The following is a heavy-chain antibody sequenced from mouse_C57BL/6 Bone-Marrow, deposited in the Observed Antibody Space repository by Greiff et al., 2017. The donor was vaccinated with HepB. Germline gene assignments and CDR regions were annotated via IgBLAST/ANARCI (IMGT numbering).Heavy chain of an antibody. J-gene: IGHJ3*01. CDR1: GYSITSGYY. D-gene: IGHD4-1*01. CDR3: ARGSLGVRGFAY. CDR2: ISYDGSN. Sequence: EVHLVESGPGLVKPSQSLSLTCSVTGYSITSGYYWNWIRQFPGNKLEWMGYISYDGSNNYNPSLKNRISITRDTSKNQFFLKLNSVTTEDTATYYCARGSLGVRGFAYWGQGTLVTVSA. V-gene: IGHV3-6*01.